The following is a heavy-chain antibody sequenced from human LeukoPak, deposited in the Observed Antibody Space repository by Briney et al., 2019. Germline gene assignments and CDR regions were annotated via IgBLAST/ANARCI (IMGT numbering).Heavy chain of an antibody. CDR2: IKSKTDGGTT. Sequence: GGSLRLSFAASGFTFSKHGMNGVRQAPGKGREWGGRIKSKTDGGTTDYADPVKGRFTISRDDSKNTLYLQMNSLKTEDTAVYYCTTAFPLTGYYYYYYMDVWGKGTTVTVSS. D-gene: IGHD3-9*01. CDR1: GFTFSKHG. CDR3: TTAFPLTGYYYYYYMDV. V-gene: IGHV3-15*01. J-gene: IGHJ6*03.